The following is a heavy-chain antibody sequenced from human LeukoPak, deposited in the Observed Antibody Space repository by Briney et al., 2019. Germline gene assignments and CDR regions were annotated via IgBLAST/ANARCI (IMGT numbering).Heavy chain of an antibody. CDR2: ISISGNMI. J-gene: IGHJ6*02. CDR1: GFTFSSYS. Sequence: GGSLRLSCAASGFTFSSYSMNWVREAPGKGLEWVSYISISGNMIYYADSVKGRFTISRDNAKNSLYLQMNSLRAGDTAVYYCAQAGIAVAGTGTRGYYYYGMDVWGQGTTVTVSS. D-gene: IGHD6-19*01. CDR3: AQAGIAVAGTGTRGYYYYGMDV. V-gene: IGHV3-48*04.